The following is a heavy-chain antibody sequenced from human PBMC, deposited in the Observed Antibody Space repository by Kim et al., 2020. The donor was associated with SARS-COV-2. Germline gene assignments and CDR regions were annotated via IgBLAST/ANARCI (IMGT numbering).Heavy chain of an antibody. CDR1: GYTFTSYG. CDR3: ARDRIGNCSGGRCYPYYYGMDG. CDR2: ISAYNGNT. D-gene: IGHD2-15*01. V-gene: IGHV1-18*01. J-gene: IGHJ6*02. Sequence: ASVKVSCKASGYTFTSYGISWVRQAPGQGLEWMGWISAYNGNTNYAQKLQGRVTMTTDTSTSTAYMGLRSLRSDDTAVYYCARDRIGNCSGGRCYPYYYGMDGCGQGTTVTVSS.